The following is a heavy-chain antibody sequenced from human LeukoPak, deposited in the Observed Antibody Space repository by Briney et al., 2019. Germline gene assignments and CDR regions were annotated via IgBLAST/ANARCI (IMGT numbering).Heavy chain of an antibody. CDR1: GFTFSSYS. CDR3: ARDPKGLRYFDWLSGSSYYFDY. Sequence: GGSLRLSCAASGFTFSSYSMTWVRQAPGKGLEWVSSISSSSSYIYYADSVKGRFTISRDNAKNSLYLQMNSLRAEDTAVYYCARDPKGLRYFDWLSGSSYYFDYWGQGTLVTVSS. V-gene: IGHV3-21*01. D-gene: IGHD3-9*01. CDR2: ISSSSSYI. J-gene: IGHJ4*02.